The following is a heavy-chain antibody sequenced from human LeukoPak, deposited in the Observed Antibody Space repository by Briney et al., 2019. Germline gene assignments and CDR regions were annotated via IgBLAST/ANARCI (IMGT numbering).Heavy chain of an antibody. CDR2: IHSGGTT. CDR1: GFTFSSYA. V-gene: IGHV3-66*04. Sequence: GQSLRLSCAASGFTFSSYAMSWVRQAPGKGLEWVSVIHSGGTTYYADSVKGRFTISRDNSNNTVYLQMKSLRAEDTAVYYCARHYYDTSGYFHDAFDIWGQGTMVTVSS. CDR3: ARHYYDTSGYFHDAFDI. J-gene: IGHJ3*02. D-gene: IGHD3-22*01.